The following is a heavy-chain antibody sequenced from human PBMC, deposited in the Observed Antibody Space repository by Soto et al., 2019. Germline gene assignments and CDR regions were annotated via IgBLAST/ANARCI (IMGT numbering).Heavy chain of an antibody. J-gene: IGHJ4*02. V-gene: IGHV1-69*13. CDR1: GYTFTSYA. CDR2: IIPIFGTA. D-gene: IGHD6-13*01. CDR3: ARARADSSSWYLFDY. Sequence: SVKVSCKASGYTFTSYAISWVRQAPGQGLEWMGGIIPIFGTANYAQKFQGRVTITAVESTSTAYMELSSLRSEDTAVYYCARARADSSSWYLFDYWGQGTLVTVSS.